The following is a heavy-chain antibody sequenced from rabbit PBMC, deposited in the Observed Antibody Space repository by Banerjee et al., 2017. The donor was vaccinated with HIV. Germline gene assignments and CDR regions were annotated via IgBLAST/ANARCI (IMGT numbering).Heavy chain of an antibody. CDR2: INTGSGSA. J-gene: IGHJ6*01. V-gene: IGHV1S45*01. Sequence: QEQLVESGGDLVQPEGSLTLTCTASGFTISSSYWICWVRQAPGKGLEWIGCINTGSGSAYYASWVISRFTITKTSSTTVTLQMTSLTAADTATYFCARTYISDSGGYRFTRLDLWGPGTLVTVS. CDR1: GFTISSSYW. CDR3: ARTYISDSGGYRFTRLDL. D-gene: IGHD1-1*01.